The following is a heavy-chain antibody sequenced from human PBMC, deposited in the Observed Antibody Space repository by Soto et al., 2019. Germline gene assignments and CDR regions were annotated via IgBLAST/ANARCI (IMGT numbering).Heavy chain of an antibody. CDR3: ARDLNYGTDV. Sequence: QVQLVESGGGVVQPGRSLRLSCEASGFTFSSYAMHWVRQAPGKGLEWVAVISYDGSNKYYADSVKGRFTISRDNSKNTLYLQMNCLRAEDTAVHYCARDLNYGTDVWGQGSTVTVAS. V-gene: IGHV3-30-3*01. CDR1: GFTFSSYA. CDR2: ISYDGSNK. J-gene: IGHJ6*02.